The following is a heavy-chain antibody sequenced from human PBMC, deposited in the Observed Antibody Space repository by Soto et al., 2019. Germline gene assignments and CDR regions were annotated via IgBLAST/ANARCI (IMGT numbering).Heavy chain of an antibody. J-gene: IGHJ1*01. V-gene: IGHV4-30-4*01. CDR1: GGSISSGDYY. CDR3: ASIPAYCGGDCYPRYFQH. D-gene: IGHD2-21*02. CDR2: IYYSGST. Sequence: SETLSLTCTVSGGSISSGDYYWSWIRQPPGKGLEWIGYIYYSGSTYYNPSLKSRVTISVDTSKNQFSLKLSSVTAADTAVYYCASIPAYCGGDCYPRYFQHWGQRTSVIVSS.